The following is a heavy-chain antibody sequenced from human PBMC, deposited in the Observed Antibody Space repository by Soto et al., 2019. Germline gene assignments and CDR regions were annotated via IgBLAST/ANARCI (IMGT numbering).Heavy chain of an antibody. V-gene: IGHV3-30*18. J-gene: IGHJ4*02. D-gene: IGHD6-19*01. CDR3: AKDLDSGWDKHFDY. CDR2: ISYDGSNK. Sequence: GGSLRLSCAASGFTFSSYVMHWVRQAPGKGLEWVAVISYDGSNKYYADSVKGRFTISRDNSKNTLYLQMNSLRAEDTAVYYCAKDLDSGWDKHFDYWGQGTLVTVSS. CDR1: GFTFSSYV.